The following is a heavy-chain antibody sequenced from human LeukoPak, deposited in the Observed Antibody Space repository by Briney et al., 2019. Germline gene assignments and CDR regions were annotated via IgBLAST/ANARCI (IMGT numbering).Heavy chain of an antibody. CDR2: ISNSGGST. Sequence: LGGSLRLSCATSGFTFSNYAMSWVRQAPGKGLEWVSGISNSGGSTYYTDSVKGRFTISRDNSKNTLYLHMDSLRVEDTAVYYCGKDTEGVRGWFLFDYWGQGTLVTVSS. V-gene: IGHV3-23*01. CDR3: GKDTEGVRGWFLFDY. D-gene: IGHD6-19*01. CDR1: GFTFSNYA. J-gene: IGHJ4*02.